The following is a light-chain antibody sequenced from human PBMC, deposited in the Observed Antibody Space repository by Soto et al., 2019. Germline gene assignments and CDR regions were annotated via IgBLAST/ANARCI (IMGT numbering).Light chain of an antibody. CDR2: GAS. CDR3: QQYGSS. V-gene: IGKV3-20*01. J-gene: IGKJ4*01. CDR1: QSVSSSY. Sequence: EIVLTQSPGTLSLSPGERATLSCRASQSVSSSYLAWYQQKPGQAPRLLIYGASSRATGIPDRFSGSGSGTVFPLTISRLEPEDFAVYYCQQYGSSFGGGTKVEIK.